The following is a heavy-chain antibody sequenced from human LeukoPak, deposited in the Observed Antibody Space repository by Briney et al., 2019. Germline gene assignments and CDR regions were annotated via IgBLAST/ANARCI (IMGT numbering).Heavy chain of an antibody. V-gene: IGHV3-23*01. CDR3: AGGRGLDKDYYYYGVDV. CDR2: ISGSGGST. J-gene: IGHJ6*02. D-gene: IGHD2-15*01. CDR1: GFTFSSYA. Sequence: PGGSLRLSCAASGFTFSSYAMSWVRQAPEKGLEWVSGISGSGGSTYYADSVKGRFTISRDSSKNTLYLQMNSLRAEDTAVYFCAGGRGLDKDYYYYGVDVWGQGTTVTVSS.